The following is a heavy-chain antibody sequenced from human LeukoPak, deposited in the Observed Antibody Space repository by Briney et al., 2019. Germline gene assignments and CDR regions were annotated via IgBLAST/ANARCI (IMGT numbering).Heavy chain of an antibody. Sequence: ASVKVSCKPSGYAFTGYYIHWVRQAPGQGLEWMGWINPNSGGTKYAQKYQGRVTMTRDTSITTAYMGLSRLRSDDTAVYYCAKGRVVAGSKSLTYHWFDPWGQGTLVTVSS. D-gene: IGHD6-19*01. CDR1: GYAFTGYY. J-gene: IGHJ5*02. V-gene: IGHV1-2*02. CDR3: AKGRVVAGSKSLTYHWFDP. CDR2: INPNSGGT.